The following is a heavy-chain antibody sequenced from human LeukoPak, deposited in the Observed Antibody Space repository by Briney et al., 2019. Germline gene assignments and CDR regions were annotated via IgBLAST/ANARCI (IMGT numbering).Heavy chain of an antibody. CDR2: IYTSGST. Sequence: PSETLSLTCTVSGASLSSGTYYWRWIRQPAGKGLEWIGRIYTSGSTNYNPSLKSRVTISVDTSKNQFSLKLNSVTAADTAVYYCARDRYGDYPDWGQGTLVTVSS. D-gene: IGHD4-17*01. J-gene: IGHJ4*02. CDR3: ARDRYGDYPD. CDR1: GASLSSGTYY. V-gene: IGHV4-61*02.